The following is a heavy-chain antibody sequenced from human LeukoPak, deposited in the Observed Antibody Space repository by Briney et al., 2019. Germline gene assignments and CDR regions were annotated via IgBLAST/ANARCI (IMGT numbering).Heavy chain of an antibody. CDR3: VRNRGWYALDM. Sequence: GGSLRLSCAASRFTFSDYWMTWVRQAPGQGLEWVANINKDENHTQYVDSVKGRFTISRDNAKNSMYLQLNSLRAEDTGVYYCVRNRGWYALDMWGQGTMATVSS. CDR2: INKDENHT. D-gene: IGHD6-19*01. J-gene: IGHJ3*02. V-gene: IGHV3-7*01. CDR1: RFTFSDYW.